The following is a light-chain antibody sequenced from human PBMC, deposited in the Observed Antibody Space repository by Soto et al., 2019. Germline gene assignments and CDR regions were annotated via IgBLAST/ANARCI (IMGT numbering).Light chain of an antibody. CDR3: MQALQTLSIT. V-gene: IGKV2-28*01. CDR1: QSLLHSNGYNY. Sequence: DIVMTQSPLSLPVTPGEPASISYRSSQSLLHSNGYNYLDWYLQKPGQSPQLLIYLGSNRASGVPDRLSGSGSGTDFTLKISRVEAEDVGVYYCMQALQTLSITFGQGTRLEIK. CDR2: LGS. J-gene: IGKJ5*01.